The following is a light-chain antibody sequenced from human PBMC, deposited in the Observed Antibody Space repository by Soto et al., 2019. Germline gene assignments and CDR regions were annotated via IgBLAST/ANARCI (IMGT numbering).Light chain of an antibody. J-gene: IGLJ1*01. V-gene: IGLV1-40*01. CDR2: YDN. Sequence: QSVLTQPPSVSGAPGQRVTISCTGSTSNIGAGYDVHWYQQLPGTAPKLLIYYDNLRPSGVPDRISGSKSGTSASLAISGLQSDDEADYYCAAWDDSLNGRVFGTGTKLTVL. CDR3: AAWDDSLNGRV. CDR1: TSNIGAGYD.